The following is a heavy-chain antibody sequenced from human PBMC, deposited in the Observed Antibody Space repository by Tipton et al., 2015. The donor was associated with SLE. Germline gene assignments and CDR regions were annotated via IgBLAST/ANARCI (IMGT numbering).Heavy chain of an antibody. J-gene: IGHJ4*02. Sequence: GLVKPSETLSLTCTVSGGSISGNYWSWIRQPPGKRLEWIGFIHDSGTTNYNSSLKSRVTISLDMSENQFSPTLSSVTAADTAVYYCARQNGYCSRGVCYGAAVAGLLDYWGQGALVTVSS. CDR2: IHDSGTT. D-gene: IGHD2-8*02. CDR1: GGSISGNY. V-gene: IGHV4-59*01. CDR3: ARQNGYCSRGVCYGAAVAGLLDY.